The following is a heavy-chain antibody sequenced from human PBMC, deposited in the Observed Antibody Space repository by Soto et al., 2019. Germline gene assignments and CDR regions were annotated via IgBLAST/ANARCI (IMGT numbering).Heavy chain of an antibody. D-gene: IGHD3-9*01. CDR1: GYTFTSYA. J-gene: IGHJ5*02. V-gene: IGHV1-3*01. CDR2: INAGNGNT. Sequence: ASVKVSCKASGYTFTSYAMHWVRQAPGQRLEWMGWINAGNGNTKYSQKFQGRVTITRDTSASTAYMELSSLRSEDTAVYYCARDTWFDRNHWLDPWGQGTLVTVSS. CDR3: ARDTWFDRNHWLDP.